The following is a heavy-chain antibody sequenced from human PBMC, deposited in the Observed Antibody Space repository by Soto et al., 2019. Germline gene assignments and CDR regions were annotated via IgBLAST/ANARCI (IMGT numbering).Heavy chain of an antibody. CDR1: GDSVSSDNW. CDR3: ARSPYGDFEDF. V-gene: IGHV4-4*02. CDR2: IFHSGRT. J-gene: IGHJ4*02. Sequence: SETLSLTCAVSGDSVSSDNWWSWVRQPPGKGLECIGKIFHSGRTNYNPSLKSRVTISPDKSKNLFSLKLSSVTAADTAVYYCARSPYGDFEDFWGQGTLVTVSS. D-gene: IGHD4-17*01.